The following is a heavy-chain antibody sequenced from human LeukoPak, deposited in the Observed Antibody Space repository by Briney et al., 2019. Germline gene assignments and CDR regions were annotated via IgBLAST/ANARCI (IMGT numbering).Heavy chain of an antibody. V-gene: IGHV4-38-2*01. Sequence: PSETLSLTCAVSGYSISSGYYWGWIRQPPGKGLEWIGSIYHSGSTYYNPSLKSRVTISVDTSKNQFSLKRSSVTAADTAVYYCARSFTYYYDSSGYKGPWGQGPLVTVSA. CDR1: GYSISSGYY. CDR2: IYHSGST. CDR3: ARSFTYYYDSSGYKGP. D-gene: IGHD3-22*01. J-gene: IGHJ5*02.